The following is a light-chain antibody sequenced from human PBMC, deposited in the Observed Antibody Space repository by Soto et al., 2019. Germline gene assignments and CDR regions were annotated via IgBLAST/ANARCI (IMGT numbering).Light chain of an antibody. CDR2: GAS. J-gene: IGKJ1*01. Sequence: EIVLTQSPGTLSLSPGERASLSWRASQSVSSSYLAWYQQKSGQAPRLLIYGASSRAIGIPDRFSGSGSGTDFTLTISRLEPEDFAVYYCQQYGRSSRTFGQGTKVDI. CDR3: QQYGRSSRT. V-gene: IGKV3-20*01. CDR1: QSVSSSY.